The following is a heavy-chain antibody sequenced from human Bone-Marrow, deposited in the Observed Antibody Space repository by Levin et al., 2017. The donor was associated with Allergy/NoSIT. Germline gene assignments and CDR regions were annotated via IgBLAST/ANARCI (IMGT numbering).Heavy chain of an antibody. CDR2: IRSKAYGGTT. J-gene: IGHJ6*03. Sequence: GGSLRLSCTASGFTFGDYAMSWVRQAPGKGLEWVGFIRSKAYGGTTEYAASVKGRFTISRDDSKSIAYLQMNSLKTEDTAVYYCTRDWRARSRGRYCTGGVCYTWRKIIRTNNYYYYYMDVWGKGTTVTVSS. D-gene: IGHD2-8*02. CDR1: GFTFGDYA. CDR3: TRDWRARSRGRYCTGGVCYTWRKIIRTNNYYYYYMDV. V-gene: IGHV3-49*04.